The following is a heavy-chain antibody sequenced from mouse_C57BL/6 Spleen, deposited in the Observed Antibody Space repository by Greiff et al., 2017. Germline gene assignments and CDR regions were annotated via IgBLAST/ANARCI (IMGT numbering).Heavy chain of an antibody. CDR2: IHPNSGST. CDR3: ASKPLLRYRGYFDV. Sequence: QVQLKQPGAELVKPGASVKLSCKASGYTFTSYWMHWVKQRPVQGLEWIGMIHPNSGSTNYNEKFKSKATLTVDKSSSTAYMQLSSLTSEDSAVYYCASKPLLRYRGYFDVWGTGTTVTVSS. V-gene: IGHV1-64*01. D-gene: IGHD1-1*01. J-gene: IGHJ1*03. CDR1: GYTFTSYW.